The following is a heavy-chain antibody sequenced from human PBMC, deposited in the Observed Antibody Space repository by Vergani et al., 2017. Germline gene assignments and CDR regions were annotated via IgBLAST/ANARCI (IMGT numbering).Heavy chain of an antibody. Sequence: VQLVQSGGGLVQPGGSLTLSCAASGFTVSAHYVGWVRQAPGKGLKWVAFIQKDGIDKFYADSVRGRFTISRDISKNTLYLEMNSLSAEDTALYHCVKDHPVFDEWGRGTLVSVS. CDR3: VKDHPVFDE. V-gene: IGHV3-30*02. CDR1: GFTVSAHY. J-gene: IGHJ4*02. CDR2: IQKDGIDK.